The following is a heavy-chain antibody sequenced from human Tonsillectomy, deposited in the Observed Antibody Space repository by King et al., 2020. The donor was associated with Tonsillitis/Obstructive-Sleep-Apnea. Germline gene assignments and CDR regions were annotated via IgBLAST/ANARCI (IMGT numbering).Heavy chain of an antibody. CDR2: IDPSDSYP. D-gene: IGHD3-10*01. CDR3: ARHRYVGWGSGSYSGLYYYGMDV. V-gene: IGHV5-10-1*03. CDR1: GYRFTSYW. J-gene: IGHJ6*02. Sequence: VQLVESGAEVKKPGESLRISCKGSGYRFTSYWISWVRQMPGKGLEWMGRIDPSDSYPNFSPSFQGHVSFSADKSISTAYLQWSSLKASDTAMYYCARHRYVGWGSGSYSGLYYYGMDVWGQGTTVTVSS.